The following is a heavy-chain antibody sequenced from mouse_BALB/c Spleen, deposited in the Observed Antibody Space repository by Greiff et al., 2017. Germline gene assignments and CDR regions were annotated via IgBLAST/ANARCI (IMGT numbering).Heavy chain of an antibody. J-gene: IGHJ4*01. V-gene: IGHV1-69*01. CDR1: GYTFTDYW. Sequence: QVQLQQPGAELVMPGASVKMSCKASGYTFTDYWMHWVKQRPGQGLEWIGAIDTSDSYTSYNQKFKGKATLTVDESSSTAYMQLSSLTSEDSAVYYCAREYGNLYYAMDYWGQGTSVTVSS. D-gene: IGHD2-10*02. CDR3: AREYGNLYYAMDY. CDR2: IDTSDSYT.